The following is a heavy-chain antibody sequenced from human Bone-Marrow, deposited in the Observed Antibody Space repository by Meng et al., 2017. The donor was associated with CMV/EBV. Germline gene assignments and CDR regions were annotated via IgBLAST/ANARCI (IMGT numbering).Heavy chain of an antibody. CDR1: GGSISRHS. CDR3: ARGTTIFGVALIGY. V-gene: IGHV4-38-2*01. D-gene: IGHD3-3*01. CDR2: IYHSGST. Sequence: SETLSLTCSGSGGSISRHSWTWIRQPPGKGLEWIGSIYHSGSTYYNPSLKSRVTISVDTSKNQFSLKLSSVTAADTAVYYCARGTTIFGVALIGYWGQGTLVTVSS. J-gene: IGHJ4*02.